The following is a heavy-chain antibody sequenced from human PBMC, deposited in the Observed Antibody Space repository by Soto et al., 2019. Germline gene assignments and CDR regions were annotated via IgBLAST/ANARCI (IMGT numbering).Heavy chain of an antibody. Sequence: SLRLSCSDSGFSFRSNVMDLVRQAPGKGLEWVTLISYDGSNKYYADSVKDRFTISRDNSKNTVFLHMNSLTAEDTAVYYCAGSLNWNYRFDPWGQGTQVTVSS. CDR3: AGSLNWNYRFDP. J-gene: IGHJ5*02. D-gene: IGHD1-7*01. CDR2: ISYDGSNK. CDR1: GFSFRSNV. V-gene: IGHV3-30*03.